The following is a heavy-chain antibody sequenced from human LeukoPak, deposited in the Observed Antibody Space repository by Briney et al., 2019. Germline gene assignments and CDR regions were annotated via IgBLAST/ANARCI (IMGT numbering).Heavy chain of an antibody. J-gene: IGHJ3*02. CDR1: GFTFSSYG. CDR2: IWYDGSNK. D-gene: IGHD3-9*01. V-gene: IGHV3-33*01. CDR3: ARRYYDILTGYHGDAFDI. Sequence: GRSLRLSCAASGFTFSSYGMHWVRQAPGKGLEWVAVIWYDGSNKYYADSVKGRFTISRDNSKNTLYLQMNSLGAEDTAVYYCARRYYDILTGYHGDAFDIWGQGTMVTVSS.